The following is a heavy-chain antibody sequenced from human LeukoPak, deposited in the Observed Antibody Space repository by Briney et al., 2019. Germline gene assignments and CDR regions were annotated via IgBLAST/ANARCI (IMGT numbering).Heavy chain of an antibody. D-gene: IGHD1-7*01. CDR2: ISTSGGST. V-gene: IGHV3-23*01. Sequence: GGSLRLSCAASGFTFINYAMSWVRQAPGKGLEWVSAISTSGGSTYYADSVKGRFTISRDNSKNTLYLQMNSLRAEDTAVYYCAKKGYNWNYLAFDIWGQGTMVTVSS. CDR3: AKKGYNWNYLAFDI. J-gene: IGHJ3*02. CDR1: GFTFINYA.